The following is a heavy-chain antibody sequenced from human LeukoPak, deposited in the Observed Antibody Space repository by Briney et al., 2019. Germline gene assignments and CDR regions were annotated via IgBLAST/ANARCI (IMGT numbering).Heavy chain of an antibody. CDR2: IYYSGST. CDR3: ARVEEGYGSGRRENYYYYXMDV. V-gene: IGHV4-59*01. D-gene: IGHD3-10*01. CDR1: GDSISRYY. Sequence: PSETLSLTCTVSGDSISRYYWSWIRQPPGKGLEWIGYIYYSGSTNYNPSLKSRATISVDTSKNQFSLKLSSVTAADTAVYYCARVEEGYGSGRRENYYYYXMDVWGXXTTVTIS. J-gene: IGHJ6*03.